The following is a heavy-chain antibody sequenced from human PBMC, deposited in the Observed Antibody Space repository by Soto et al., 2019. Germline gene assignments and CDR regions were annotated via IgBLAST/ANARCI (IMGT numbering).Heavy chain of an antibody. J-gene: IGHJ4*02. CDR3: ARGMARYKAYYFDY. D-gene: IGHD1-1*01. CDR1: GGSISSYY. Sequence: TSETLSLTCTVSGGSISSYYWSWIRQPPGKGLEWIGYIYYSGSTNYNPSLKSRVTISVDTSKNQFSLKLSSVTAADTAVYYCARGMARYKAYYFDYWGQGTLVTVSS. V-gene: IGHV4-59*01. CDR2: IYYSGST.